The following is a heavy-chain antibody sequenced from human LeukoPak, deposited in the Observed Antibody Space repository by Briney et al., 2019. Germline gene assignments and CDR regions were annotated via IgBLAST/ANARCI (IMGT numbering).Heavy chain of an antibody. Sequence: SVKVSCKASGGTFSSYAISWVRQAPGQGLEWMGGIIPIFGTANYAQKFQGRVTITTDESTSTAYMELSSLRSEDTAVYYCARLRGGEQLGSRGLFDPWGQGTLVTVSS. D-gene: IGHD3-10*01. CDR2: IIPIFGTA. V-gene: IGHV1-69*05. CDR3: ARLRGGEQLGSRGLFDP. CDR1: GGTFSSYA. J-gene: IGHJ5*02.